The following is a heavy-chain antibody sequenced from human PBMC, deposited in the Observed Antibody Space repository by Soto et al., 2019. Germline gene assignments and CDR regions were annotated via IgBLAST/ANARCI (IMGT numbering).Heavy chain of an antibody. CDR1: GCTVSSYA. Sequence: SVKVSCKASGCTVSSYAITWVRQAPGKGLEWMGVFIPIFVSAHYAPKFQGRITITADESTSTAYMELSGLTSEDTAIYYCARDVSSDTTGFRGYDLWGQGTQVTVSS. J-gene: IGHJ4*02. V-gene: IGHV1-69*13. CDR2: FIPIFVSA. D-gene: IGHD3-10*01. CDR3: ARDVSSDTTGFRGYDL.